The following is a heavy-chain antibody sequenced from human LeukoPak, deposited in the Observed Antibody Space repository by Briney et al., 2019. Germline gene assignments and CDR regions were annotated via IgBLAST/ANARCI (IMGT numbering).Heavy chain of an antibody. J-gene: IGHJ3*02. D-gene: IGHD3-10*01. Sequence: PSEILSLTCAVYGGSLNDYLWSWIRQPPGQGLEWIGEVGHSGTTNYNPSLKSRVTISVDTSKNQFSLKLTSVTAADTAVYYCARELISSRAAFDTWGQGTVVTVSS. V-gene: IGHV4-34*01. CDR1: GGSLNDYL. CDR3: ARELISSRAAFDT. CDR2: VGHSGTT.